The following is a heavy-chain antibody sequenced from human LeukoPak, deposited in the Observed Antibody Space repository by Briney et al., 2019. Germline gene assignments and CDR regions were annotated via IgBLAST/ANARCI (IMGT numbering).Heavy chain of an antibody. CDR3: ARSAYSTYFDF. Sequence: SETLSLTCTVSGDSISNYYWNWIRQPPGKGLEWIGYIYSSGSTNYNPSLKSRVTISVDTSKNQFSLKLTSVTAADTAVYYCARSAYSTYFDFWGRGTLVTVSS. D-gene: IGHD2-15*01. CDR2: IYSSGST. CDR1: GDSISNYY. J-gene: IGHJ4*02. V-gene: IGHV4-59*01.